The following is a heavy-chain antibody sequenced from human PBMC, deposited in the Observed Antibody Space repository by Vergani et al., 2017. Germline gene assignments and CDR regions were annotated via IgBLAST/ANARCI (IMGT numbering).Heavy chain of an antibody. Sequence: QVQLQESGPGLVKPSQTLSLTCTVSGGPISSGSYYWSWIRQPAGKGLEWIGRIYTSGNINYNPSHKSRVTISVDTSQNQFALKLSSWTAEDPAVYYWAGERGERYSYCYDYWGQGTLVTVSS. CDR2: IYTSGNI. CDR1: GGPISSGSYY. D-gene: IGHD5-18*01. J-gene: IGHJ4*02. CDR3: AGERGERYSYCYDY. V-gene: IGHV4-61*02.